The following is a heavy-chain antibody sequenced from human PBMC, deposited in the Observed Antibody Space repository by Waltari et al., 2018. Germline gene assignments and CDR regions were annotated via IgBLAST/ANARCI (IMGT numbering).Heavy chain of an antibody. CDR3: ARRGYCGIDCYSNYFDF. Sequence: QVLLQQWGAGPLKPSVTLSLTCAVYGGAFSFYYWRWIRQPPGEGLEWIGEITHSGSTNYNPSLKSRVSISVDTPNNQFSLKLTSVTAADTAAYYCARRGYCGIDCYSNYFDFWGQGTLVTVSS. D-gene: IGHD2-21*01. CDR1: GGAFSFYY. J-gene: IGHJ4*02. CDR2: ITHSGST. V-gene: IGHV4-34*01.